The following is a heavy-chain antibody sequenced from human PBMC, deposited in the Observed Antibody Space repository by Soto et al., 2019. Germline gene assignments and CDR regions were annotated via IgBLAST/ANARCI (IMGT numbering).Heavy chain of an antibody. J-gene: IGHJ4*02. Sequence: SETLSLTCTVSGGSISSYYWSWIRQPPGKGLEWIGYIYYKGNTNYNPSLQSRVTISVDTSKNQFSLTLSSVTAADTVVYYCAREVVYSGYFDYWGQGALVTVSS. CDR3: AREVVYSGYFDY. D-gene: IGHD2-15*01. CDR1: GGSISSYY. CDR2: IYYKGNT. V-gene: IGHV4-59*01.